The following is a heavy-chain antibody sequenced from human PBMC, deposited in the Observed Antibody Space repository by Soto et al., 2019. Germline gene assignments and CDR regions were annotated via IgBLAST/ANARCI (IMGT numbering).Heavy chain of an antibody. J-gene: IGHJ4*02. CDR1: GYNFTSYW. D-gene: IGHD3-22*01. Sequence: GESLKISCQASGYNFTSYWIIWVRQMPGKGLEGVGRVDPTDSYSNYSPSFQGHVTISADKATSTAYLQWSSLKASDTAMYYCARLGDYYDSSGYYYYFDSWCQGTLVTVSS. V-gene: IGHV5-10-1*01. CDR2: VDPTDSYS. CDR3: ARLGDYYDSSGYYYYFDS.